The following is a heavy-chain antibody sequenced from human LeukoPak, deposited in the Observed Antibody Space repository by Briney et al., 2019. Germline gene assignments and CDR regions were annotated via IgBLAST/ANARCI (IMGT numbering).Heavy chain of an antibody. CDR2: IYYSGST. V-gene: IGHV4-39*07. CDR3: ARDSEGTRWFGELLSYDY. J-gene: IGHJ4*02. CDR1: GGSISSSSYY. D-gene: IGHD3-10*01. Sequence: SETLSLTCTVSGGSISSSSYYWGWIRQPPGKGLEWIGSIYYSGSTYYNPSLKSRVTISVDTSKNQFSLKLSSVTAADTAVYYCARDSEGTRWFGELLSYDYWGQGTLVTVSS.